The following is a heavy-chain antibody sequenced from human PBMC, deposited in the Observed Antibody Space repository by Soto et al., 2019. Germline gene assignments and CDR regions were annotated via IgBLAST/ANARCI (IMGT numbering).Heavy chain of an antibody. CDR3: ALMPDWFYP. V-gene: IGHV3-15*07. CDR2: SKTKSDGGTA. J-gene: IGHJ5*02. D-gene: IGHD2-2*01. Sequence: EVQLVESGGGLVKSGESLRLSCAVSGVTLSNAWMNWVRQAPGKGLEWVGLSKTKSDGGTAEYAELVKGRFTILRDDSKNMLYLQMNSLEIEDTAVYYCALMPDWFYPWGQGTLVTVSS. CDR1: GVTLSNAW.